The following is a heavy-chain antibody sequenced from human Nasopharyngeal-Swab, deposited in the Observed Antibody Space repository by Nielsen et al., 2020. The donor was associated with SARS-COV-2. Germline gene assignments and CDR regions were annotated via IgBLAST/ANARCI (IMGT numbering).Heavy chain of an antibody. CDR3: ATLVVPAAIRNWFDP. CDR1: GFTVSGNF. D-gene: IGHD2-2*02. Sequence: GESLKISCAASGFTVSGNFMTWVRQAPGKGLEWVSVIYSAGQTNYADSVKGRFTISRDNAKNSLYLQMNSLRAEDTAVYYCATLVVPAAIRNWFDPWGQGTLVTVSS. CDR2: IYSAGQT. J-gene: IGHJ5*02. V-gene: IGHV3-53*01.